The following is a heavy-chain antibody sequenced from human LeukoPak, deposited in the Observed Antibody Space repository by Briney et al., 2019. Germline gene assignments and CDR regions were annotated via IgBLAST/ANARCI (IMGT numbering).Heavy chain of an antibody. Sequence: GGSLRLSCAASGFTFSTYGMSWVRQAPGKGLEWVSAISGGGGSTYHADSVKGRFTISRDNSKNTLYLQMNSLRAEDTAVYYCAGRGSGSYFDYWGQGTLVTVSS. CDR3: AGRGSGSYFDY. CDR2: ISGGGGST. V-gene: IGHV3-23*01. J-gene: IGHJ4*02. D-gene: IGHD3-10*01. CDR1: GFTFSTYG.